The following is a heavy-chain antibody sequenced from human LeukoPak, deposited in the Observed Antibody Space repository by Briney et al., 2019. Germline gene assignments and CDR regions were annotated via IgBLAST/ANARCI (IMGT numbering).Heavy chain of an antibody. CDR3: ARVCSVDAFCDY. D-gene: IGHD4-23*01. CDR2: ISTSEST. J-gene: IGHJ4*02. V-gene: IGHV4-4*07. CDR1: GGSISISY. Sequence: SETLSLTCTVSGGSISISYWTWIRQPAGKGLEWIGRISTSESTNYNPSLKSRVTMSVDTSKNQFSLKLSSVTAADTAVYYCARVCSVDAFCDYWGQGTLVTVSS.